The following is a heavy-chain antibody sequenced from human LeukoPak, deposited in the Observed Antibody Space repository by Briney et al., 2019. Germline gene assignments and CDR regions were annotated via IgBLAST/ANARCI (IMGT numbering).Heavy chain of an antibody. CDR3: AKSYDFWSGWNWFDP. D-gene: IGHD3-3*01. Sequence: SETLSLTCTVSGGSISSYYWSWIRQPAGKGLEWIGRIYTSGSTNYNPSLKSRVTISVDTSKNQFSLKLSSVTAADTAVYYCAKSYDFWSGWNWFDPWGQGTLVTVSS. V-gene: IGHV4-4*07. CDR1: GGSISSYY. J-gene: IGHJ5*02. CDR2: IYTSGST.